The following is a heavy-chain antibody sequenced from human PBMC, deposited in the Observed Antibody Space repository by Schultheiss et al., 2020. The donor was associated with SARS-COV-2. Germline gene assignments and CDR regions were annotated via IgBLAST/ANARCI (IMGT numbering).Heavy chain of an antibody. CDR1: GGSISSYY. J-gene: IGHJ4*02. Sequence: SETLSLTCAVSGGSISSYYWSWIRQPPGKGLEWIGYIYYSGSTNYNPSLKSRVTISADTSKNQLSLKLSSVTAADTAVYYCARLRHDILTVKVRGYFDYWGQGTLVTVSS. CDR3: ARLRHDILTVKVRGYFDY. D-gene: IGHD3-9*01. CDR2: IYYSGST. V-gene: IGHV4-59*12.